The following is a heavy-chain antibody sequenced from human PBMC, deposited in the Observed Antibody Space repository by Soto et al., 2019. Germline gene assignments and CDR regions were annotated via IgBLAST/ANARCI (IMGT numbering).Heavy chain of an antibody. V-gene: IGHV3-23*01. Sequence: GGSLRLSCAASRFTFSNYAMSWVRQAPGKGLEWVSAISAGGGSTNYADSVKGRFTISRDNSKNTLYLQMNSLRAEDTAVYYCAKEQKDSSSWSELNYWGQGTLVTVSS. CDR2: ISAGGGST. CDR1: RFTFSNYA. CDR3: AKEQKDSSSWSELNY. D-gene: IGHD6-13*01. J-gene: IGHJ4*02.